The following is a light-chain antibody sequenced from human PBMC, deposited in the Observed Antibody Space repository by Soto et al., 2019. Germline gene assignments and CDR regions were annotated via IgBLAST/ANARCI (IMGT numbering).Light chain of an antibody. CDR3: SSYAGSNNFV. CDR2: EVS. J-gene: IGLJ1*01. CDR1: SSDVGGYNY. Sequence: SALTQPPSASGSPGQSVTISCTGTSSDVGGYNYVSWYQQRPGKAPKLMIYEVSERPSGVPDRFSGSKSSNTASLTVSGLQAEDEADYYCSSYAGSNNFVFGTGTKVTVL. V-gene: IGLV2-8*01.